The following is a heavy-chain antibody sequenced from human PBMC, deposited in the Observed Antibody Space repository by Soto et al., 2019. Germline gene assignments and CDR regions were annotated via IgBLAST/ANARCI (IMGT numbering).Heavy chain of an antibody. CDR3: VRGTSDWPGIDY. V-gene: IGHV3-74*01. CDR2: ISSADT. Sequence: EVQLVESGGGLVQPGGSLRLSCSASGFTFRIYWMHWARQAPGKGLEWVSYISSADTDYADSVQGRFTISRDNAKNTLYLQMNSLIAEDTAVYYCVRGTSDWPGIDYWGQGTLVTVS. J-gene: IGHJ4*02. CDR1: GFTFRIYW. D-gene: IGHD2-21*02.